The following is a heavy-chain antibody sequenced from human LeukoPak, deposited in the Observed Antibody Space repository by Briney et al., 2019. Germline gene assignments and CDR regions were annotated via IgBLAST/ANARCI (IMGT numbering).Heavy chain of an antibody. CDR2: ISGSGENS. V-gene: IGHV3-23*01. Sequence: PGGSLRLSCAASGFTFSSYSMNWVRQAPGKGLEWVSVISGSGENSYYADSVKGRFTISRDNFKNTLYLQMNSLRAEDTAVYYCANGAAAGTPTIGDYWGQGTLVTVSS. CDR3: ANGAAAGTPTIGDY. D-gene: IGHD6-13*01. CDR1: GFTFSSYS. J-gene: IGHJ4*02.